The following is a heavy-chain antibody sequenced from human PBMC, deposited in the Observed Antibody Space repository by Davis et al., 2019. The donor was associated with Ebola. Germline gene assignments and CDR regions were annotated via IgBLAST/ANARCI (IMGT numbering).Heavy chain of an antibody. Sequence: GESLKISCKGSGYSFTSYWISWVRQMPGKGLEWMGRIDPSDSYTNYSPSFHGHVTISADKSISTAYLQWSSLKASDTAMYYCARHPYYYYGMDVWGQGTTVTVSS. J-gene: IGHJ6*02. V-gene: IGHV5-10-1*01. CDR1: GYSFTSYW. CDR3: ARHPYYYYGMDV. CDR2: IDPSDSYT.